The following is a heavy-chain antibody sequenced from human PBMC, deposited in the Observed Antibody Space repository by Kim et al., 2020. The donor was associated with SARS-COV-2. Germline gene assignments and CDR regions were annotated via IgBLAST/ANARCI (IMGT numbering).Heavy chain of an antibody. D-gene: IGHD6-19*01. Sequence: GGSLRLSCTASGFTFSNHWMHWVRQAPETGLAWVSRINSDGSDTTYADSVKGRFTISRDNAKNTLYLHMNSLRVEDTAVYYCVGDIPYSSISKWFDPWGQGTLVTVSS. CDR3: VGDIPYSSISKWFDP. CDR2: INSDGSDT. J-gene: IGHJ5*02. V-gene: IGHV3-74*01. CDR1: GFTFSNHW.